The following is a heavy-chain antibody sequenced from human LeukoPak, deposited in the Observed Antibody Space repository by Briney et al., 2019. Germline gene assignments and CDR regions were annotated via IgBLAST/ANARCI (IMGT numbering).Heavy chain of an antibody. CDR2: IYYSGST. CDR1: GGSFSSSSYS. CDR3: ARSDCSSTSCYAFDI. V-gene: IGHV4-39*01. D-gene: IGHD2-2*01. J-gene: IGHJ3*02. Sequence: PSETLSLTCTVSGGSFSSSSYSWGWIRQPPGKGLEWIGSIYYSGSTYYNPSLKSRVTISVDTSKNQFSLKLSSVTAADTAVYYFARSDCSSTSCYAFDIWGQGTMVTVSS.